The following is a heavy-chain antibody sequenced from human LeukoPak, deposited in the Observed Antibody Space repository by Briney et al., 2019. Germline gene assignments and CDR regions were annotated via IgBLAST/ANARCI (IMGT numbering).Heavy chain of an antibody. D-gene: IGHD4-17*01. CDR2: IKQDGSEK. CDR3: ALMGYGATGYFQH. V-gene: IGHV3-7*01. Sequence: GGSLRLSCAASGFTFSSYWMSWVRQAPGKGLEWVANIKQDGSEKYYVDSVKGRFTISRDNAKNSLYLQMNSLRAEDTAVYYCALMGYGATGYFQHWGQGTLVTVSS. J-gene: IGHJ1*01. CDR1: GFTFSSYW.